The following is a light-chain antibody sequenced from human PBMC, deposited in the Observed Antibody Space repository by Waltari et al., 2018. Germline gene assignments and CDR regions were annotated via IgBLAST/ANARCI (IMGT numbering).Light chain of an antibody. CDR2: QDI. CDR3: QALGSNRWV. Sequence: SNELTQPPSVSVSPGQTASITCSGDILGSKYASWYQHKPGQSPLLVFYQDINRPSAIPERFSCSKSGNTATLTISGAQGMDDADYYCQALGSNRWVFGGGTKLTVL. J-gene: IGLJ3*02. CDR1: ILGSKY. V-gene: IGLV3-1*01.